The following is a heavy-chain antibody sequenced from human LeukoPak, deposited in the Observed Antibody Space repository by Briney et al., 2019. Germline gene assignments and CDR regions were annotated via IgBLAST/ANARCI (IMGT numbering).Heavy chain of an antibody. J-gene: IGHJ4*02. CDR3: VRDSRPPF. CDR1: GFTFGNYA. V-gene: IGHV3-43*02. Sequence: GGSLRLSCAASGFTFGNYAMHWIRQAPGKGLEWVSFISGDGGSTYYADSVKGRFTISRDNSKNSLCLQMNSPRTDDSAFYYCVRDSRPPFWGQGTLVTVTS. D-gene: IGHD6-6*01. CDR2: ISGDGGST.